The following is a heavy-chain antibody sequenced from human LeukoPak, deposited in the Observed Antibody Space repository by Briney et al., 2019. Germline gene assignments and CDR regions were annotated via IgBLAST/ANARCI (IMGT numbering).Heavy chain of an antibody. CDR3: ASTGGELGTDAFDI. V-gene: IGHV4-34*01. J-gene: IGHJ3*02. CDR1: GGSFSCYY. CDR2: INHSGST. D-gene: IGHD7-27*01. Sequence: SETLSLTFAVYGGSFSCYYWSWVRQPPGKGREGIGAINHSGSTNYNPSLKSRVTISVDTSKNQISLKLSSVTAADTAVYYCASTGGELGTDAFDIWGQGTMVTVSS.